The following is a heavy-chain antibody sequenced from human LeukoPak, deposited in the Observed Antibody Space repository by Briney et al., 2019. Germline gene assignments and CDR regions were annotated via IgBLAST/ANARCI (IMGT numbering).Heavy chain of an antibody. CDR3: ARGQYYYDSSGYRVGSWFDP. CDR2: IYYSGST. CDR1: GGSISSSSYY. J-gene: IGHJ5*02. V-gene: IGHV4-39*07. D-gene: IGHD3-22*01. Sequence: SETLSLTCTVSGGSISSSSYYWGWIRQPPGKGLEWIGSIYYSGSTNYSPSLKSRVTISVDTSKNQFSLKLSSVTAADTAVYYCARGQYYYDSSGYRVGSWFDPWGQGTLVTVSS.